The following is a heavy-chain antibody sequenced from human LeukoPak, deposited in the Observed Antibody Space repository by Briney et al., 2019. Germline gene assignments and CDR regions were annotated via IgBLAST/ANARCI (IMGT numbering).Heavy chain of an antibody. D-gene: IGHD4-17*01. CDR2: IYYRGST. V-gene: IGHV4-31*03. J-gene: IGHJ4*02. CDR1: GGSISRGVYY. CDR3: ARGDDYGDYIGY. Sequence: SEALSLTCTVSGGSISRGVYYWSWIRQHPGKGLEGIGYIYYRGSTYYNPSRKSRVTISVDTSKNQFSLKLSSVTAADTAVYYCARGDDYGDYIGYWGQGTLVTVSS.